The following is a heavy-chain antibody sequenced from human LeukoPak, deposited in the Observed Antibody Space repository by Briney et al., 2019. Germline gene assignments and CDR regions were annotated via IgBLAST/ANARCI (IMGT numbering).Heavy chain of an antibody. Sequence: PGGSLRLSCAASGFTVSSNYMSWVRQAPGKGLEWVSVIHSGGSTDYADSVKGRFTISRDNSKNTLYLQTNSLRAEDTAVYYCARDGSSGLFWAFDIWGQGTMVTVSS. V-gene: IGHV3-53*01. D-gene: IGHD6-19*01. CDR1: GFTVSSNY. CDR2: IHSGGST. J-gene: IGHJ3*02. CDR3: ARDGSSGLFWAFDI.